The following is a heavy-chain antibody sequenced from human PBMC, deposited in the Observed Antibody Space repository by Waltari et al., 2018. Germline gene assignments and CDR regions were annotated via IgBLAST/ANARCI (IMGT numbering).Heavy chain of an antibody. Sequence: QVQLVQSGAEVKKPGSSVKVSCKASGGTFSSYAISWVRQAPGHGLGWMGGIIPIFGTANYAQKFQGRVTITADESTSTAYMELSSLRSEDTAVYYCARVKLQRYCSSTSCYQGAFDIWGQGTMVTVSS. CDR1: GGTFSSYA. CDR3: ARVKLQRYCSSTSCYQGAFDI. V-gene: IGHV1-69*01. J-gene: IGHJ3*02. CDR2: IIPIFGTA. D-gene: IGHD2-2*01.